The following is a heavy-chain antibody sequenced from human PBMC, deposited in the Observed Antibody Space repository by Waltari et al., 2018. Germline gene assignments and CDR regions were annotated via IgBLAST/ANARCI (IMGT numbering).Heavy chain of an antibody. CDR3: ARGTTTTPNWFDP. V-gene: IGHV3-7*03. Sequence: DVQLVESGGGLVQPGGSLRLSCAASGFTFSAYWMNWVRQTPGTGLECVANIKEDGSVKYYLDSVKGRFTISRDNAKNSLYLQMDSLTADDTAIYYCARGTTTTPNWFDPWGQGTLVTVSS. CDR1: GFTFSAYW. CDR2: IKEDGSVK. D-gene: IGHD1-26*01. J-gene: IGHJ5*02.